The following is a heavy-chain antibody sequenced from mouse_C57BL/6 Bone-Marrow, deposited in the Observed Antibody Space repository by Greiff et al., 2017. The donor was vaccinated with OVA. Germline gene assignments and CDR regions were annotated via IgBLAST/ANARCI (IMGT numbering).Heavy chain of an antibody. CDR2: IDPENGDT. CDR3: TTSGSSPYYAMDY. D-gene: IGHD1-1*01. CDR1: GFNIKDDY. V-gene: IGHV14-4*01. J-gene: IGHJ4*01. Sequence: VQLQQSGAELVRPGASVKLSCTASGFNIKDDYMHWVKQRPEQGLEWIGWIDPENGDTEYASKFQGKATITADTSSNTAYLQLSSLTSEDTAVYDCTTSGSSPYYAMDYWGQGTSVTVSS.